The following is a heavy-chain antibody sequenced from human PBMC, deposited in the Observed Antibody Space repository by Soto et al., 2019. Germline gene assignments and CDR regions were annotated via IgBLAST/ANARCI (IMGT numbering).Heavy chain of an antibody. CDR3: ASRGWFGESPYYYYGMDV. J-gene: IGHJ6*02. CDR1: GFTFSSYA. V-gene: IGHV3-23*01. Sequence: GGSLRLSCAASGFTFSSYAMSWVRQARGKGLEWVSAISGSGGSTYYADSVKGRFTISRDNSKNTLYLQMNSLRAEDTAVYYCASRGWFGESPYYYYGMDVWGQGTTVTVSS. D-gene: IGHD3-10*01. CDR2: ISGSGGST.